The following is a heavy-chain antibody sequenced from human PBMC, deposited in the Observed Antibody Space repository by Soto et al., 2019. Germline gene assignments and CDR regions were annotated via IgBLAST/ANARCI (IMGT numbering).Heavy chain of an antibody. V-gene: IGHV4-30-4*01. CDR2: IYYSGST. J-gene: IGHJ6*02. CDR3: ASTNLRYCSSTSCGYYYYYYGMDV. Sequence: KPSETLSLTCTVSGGSISSGDYYWSWIRQPPGKGLEWIGYIYYSGSTYYNPSLKSRVTISVDTSKNQFSLKLSSVTAADTAVYYCASTNLRYCSSTSCGYYYYYYGMDVWGQGTTVTVSS. CDR1: GGSISSGDYY. D-gene: IGHD2-2*01.